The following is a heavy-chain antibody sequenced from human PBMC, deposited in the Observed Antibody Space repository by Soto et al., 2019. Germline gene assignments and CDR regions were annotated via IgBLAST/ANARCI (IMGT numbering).Heavy chain of an antibody. CDR3: TRGHSCGSGFDI. CDR2: MNSDGSNT. V-gene: IGHV3-74*01. J-gene: IGHJ3*02. D-gene: IGHD6-19*01. CDR1: GLTFSRDW. Sequence: EVQLVESGGGLVQPGGSLRLSCAASGLTFSRDWTHWVRHAPGKGLVWVSRMNSDGSNTAYADSVRGRFTISRDNAKNTLFLQMNSLRAEDTAVYYCTRGHSCGSGFDIWGQGTMVTVSS.